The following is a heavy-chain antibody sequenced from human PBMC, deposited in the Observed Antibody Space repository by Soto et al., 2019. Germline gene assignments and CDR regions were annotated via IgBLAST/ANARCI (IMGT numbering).Heavy chain of an antibody. CDR3: ARERLDYGDYVPSFDY. CDR1: GFTFSSYA. D-gene: IGHD4-17*01. Sequence: QVQLVESGGGVVQPGRSPRLSCAASGFTFSSYAMHWVRQAPGKGLEWVAVISYDGSNKYYADSVKGRFTISRDNSKNTLYLQMNSLRAEDTAVYYCARERLDYGDYVPSFDYWGQGTLVTVSS. CDR2: ISYDGSNK. J-gene: IGHJ4*02. V-gene: IGHV3-30-3*01.